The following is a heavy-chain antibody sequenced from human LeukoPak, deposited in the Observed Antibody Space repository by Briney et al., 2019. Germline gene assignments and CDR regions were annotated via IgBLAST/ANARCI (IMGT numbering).Heavy chain of an antibody. CDR1: GYTFTSYT. D-gene: IGHD3-22*01. CDR3: ARDYNYDSSGFYPNWFDP. J-gene: IGHJ5*02. CDR2: ISAYNGDT. V-gene: IGHV1-18*01. Sequence: ASVKVSCKASGYTFTSYTISWVRQAPGQGLEWMGWISAYNGDTNYAQKLQGRVTMTTDTSTSTAYMDLRSLRSDDTAVYYCARDYNYDSSGFYPNWFDPWGQGTLVTVSS.